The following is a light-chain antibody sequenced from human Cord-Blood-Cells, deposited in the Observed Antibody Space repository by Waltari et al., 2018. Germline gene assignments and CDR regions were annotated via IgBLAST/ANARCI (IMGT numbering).Light chain of an antibody. J-gene: IGLJ3*02. CDR2: DGS. Sequence: QSAMTHPAPVSGPLELAITISCTGTRRDVGDDHYVPWYQQHPCKAPKLMNYDGSNRPSGVSNRFSGSKSGNTASLTIAGLQAEDEADYYCSSYTSSSTLFGGGTKLTVL. CDR3: SSYTSSSTL. V-gene: IGLV2-14*01. CDR1: RRDVGDDHY.